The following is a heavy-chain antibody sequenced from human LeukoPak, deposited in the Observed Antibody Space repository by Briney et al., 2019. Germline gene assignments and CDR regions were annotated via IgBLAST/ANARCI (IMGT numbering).Heavy chain of an antibody. J-gene: IGHJ4*02. CDR1: GYTFTSYA. D-gene: IGHD6-13*01. V-gene: IGHV1-46*01. Sequence: ASVKVSCKASGYTFTSYAMNWVRQAPGQGLEWMGIINPSGGSTSYAQKFQGRVTMTRDTSTSTVYMELSSLRSEDTAVYYCARGLAVAAAGLSGRYWGQGTLVTVSS. CDR3: ARGLAVAAAGLSGRY. CDR2: INPSGGST.